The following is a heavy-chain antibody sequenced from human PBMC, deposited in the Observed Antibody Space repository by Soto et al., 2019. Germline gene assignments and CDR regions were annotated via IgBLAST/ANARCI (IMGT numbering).Heavy chain of an antibody. V-gene: IGHV1-8*01. CDR1: GYTFTSYD. D-gene: IGHD6-13*01. CDR3: ARGSSSSWYYYYYYGMDV. CDR2: MNPNSGNT. Sequence: ASVKVSCKASGYTFTSYDINWVRQATGQGLEWMGWMNPNSGNTGYAQKFQGRVTMTRNTSISTAYMELSSLRSEDTAVYYCARGSSSSWYYYYYYGMDVWGQATTVTVS. J-gene: IGHJ6*02.